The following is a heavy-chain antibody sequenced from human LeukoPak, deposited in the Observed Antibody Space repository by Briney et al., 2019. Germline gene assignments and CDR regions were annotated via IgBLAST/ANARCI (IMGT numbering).Heavy chain of an antibody. Sequence: GGSLRLSCAASGFTFSSYSMNWVRQAPGKGLEWVSSISSSSSYIYYADSVKGRFTISRDNAKNSLYLRMNSLRAEDTAVYYCARAPGYDFWSGYGSDYWGQGTLVTVSS. CDR3: ARAPGYDFWSGYGSDY. CDR1: GFTFSSYS. D-gene: IGHD3-3*01. J-gene: IGHJ4*02. V-gene: IGHV3-21*01. CDR2: ISSSSSYI.